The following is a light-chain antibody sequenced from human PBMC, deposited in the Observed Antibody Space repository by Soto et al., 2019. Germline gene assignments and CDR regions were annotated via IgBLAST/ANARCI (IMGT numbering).Light chain of an antibody. CDR1: QSFGSN. V-gene: IGKV3-15*01. CDR3: QQYNNWPTWT. CDR2: GAS. J-gene: IGKJ1*01. Sequence: ELVMTQSPATLSVSPGGRVTLSSRARQSFGSNLAWYQQKPGQAPRLLIYGASTRATGIPARFSGSGSETEFTLTISSLQAEDSAVYFCQQYNNWPTWTFGQGTKVDIK.